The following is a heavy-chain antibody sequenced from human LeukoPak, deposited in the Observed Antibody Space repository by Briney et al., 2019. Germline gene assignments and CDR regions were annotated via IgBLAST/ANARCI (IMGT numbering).Heavy chain of an antibody. Sequence: SETLSLTCTVSGGSISSSSYYWGWIRQPPGKGLEWIGSIYYSGSTYYNPSLKSRVTISVDTSKNQFSLKLSSVTAADTAVYYCASEQQLGSMDYWGQGTLVTVSS. CDR2: IYYSGST. J-gene: IGHJ4*02. V-gene: IGHV4-39*01. D-gene: IGHD6-13*01. CDR1: GGSISSSSYY. CDR3: ASEQQLGSMDY.